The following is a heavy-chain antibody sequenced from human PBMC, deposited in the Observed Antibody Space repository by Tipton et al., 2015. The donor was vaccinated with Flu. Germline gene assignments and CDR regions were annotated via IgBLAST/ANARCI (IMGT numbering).Heavy chain of an antibody. J-gene: IGHJ4*02. D-gene: IGHD5-12*01. V-gene: IGHV1-18*01. CDR3: VRDHSSSSDYRDC. CDR1: GYTFNNYA. CDR2: ISVYSGKA. Sequence: QSGAEVKEPGASVKVSCRTSGYTFNNYAFSWVRQAPGQGLEWMGRISVYSGKADYTQTFQGRVTMTTDTSTNTAYMELSSLTSDDTAVYYCVRDHSSSSDYRDCWVQGTLVILSS.